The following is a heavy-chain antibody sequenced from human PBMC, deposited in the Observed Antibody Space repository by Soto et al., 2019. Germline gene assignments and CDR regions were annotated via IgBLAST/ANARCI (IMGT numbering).Heavy chain of an antibody. Sequence: EASVKVSCKVSGYTLTELSMHWVRQAPGKGLEWMGGFDPEDGETIYAQKFQGRVTMTEDTSTDTAYMELSSLRSEDTAVYYCATHEGITGTPDAFDIWGQGTMVTVS. CDR3: ATHEGITGTPDAFDI. D-gene: IGHD1-7*01. CDR1: GYTLTELS. CDR2: FDPEDGET. V-gene: IGHV1-24*01. J-gene: IGHJ3*02.